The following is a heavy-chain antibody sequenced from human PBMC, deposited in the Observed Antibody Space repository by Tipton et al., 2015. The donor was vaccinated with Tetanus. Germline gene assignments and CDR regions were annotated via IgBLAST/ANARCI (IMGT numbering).Heavy chain of an antibody. V-gene: IGHV5-51*01. CDR1: GHNSRSYW. Sequence: QLVQSGAEVKKPGESLKVSCEISGHNSRSYWISWVRQMPGKGLEWMGVIYPGDSSTIYSPSFQGLVTISVDKSINTTYLRWTSLKASDSAMYYCARQKGYWGQGTLVTVSS. CDR2: IYPGDSST. J-gene: IGHJ4*02. CDR3: ARQKGY.